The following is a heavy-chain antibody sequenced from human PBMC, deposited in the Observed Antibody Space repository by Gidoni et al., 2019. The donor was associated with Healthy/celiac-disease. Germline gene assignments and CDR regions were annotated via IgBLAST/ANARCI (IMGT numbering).Heavy chain of an antibody. CDR2: IYYSGST. CDR3: ARHGKGGIAVAGLDY. Sequence: QLQLQESGPGLVKPSETLSLTCTVSGGSISSSSYYWGWIRQPPGKGLEWIGSIYYSGSTYYNPSLKSRVTISVDTSKNQFSLKLSSVTAADTAVYYCARHGKGGIAVAGLDYWGQGTLVTVSS. J-gene: IGHJ4*02. CDR1: GGSISSSSYY. V-gene: IGHV4-39*01. D-gene: IGHD6-19*01.